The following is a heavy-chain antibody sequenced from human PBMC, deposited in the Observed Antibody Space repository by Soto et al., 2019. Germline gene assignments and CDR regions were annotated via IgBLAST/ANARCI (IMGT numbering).Heavy chain of an antibody. V-gene: IGHV4-31*03. Sequence: PSETLSLTCTVSGGSISSGGYYWSWIRQHPGKGLEWIGYIYYSGSTYYNPSLKSRVTISVDTSKNQFSLKLSSVTAADTAVYYCARVPTPYDDSSGYVAEYFQHWGQGTLVTVSS. CDR1: GGSISSGGYY. J-gene: IGHJ1*01. D-gene: IGHD3-22*01. CDR3: ARVPTPYDDSSGYVAEYFQH. CDR2: IYYSGST.